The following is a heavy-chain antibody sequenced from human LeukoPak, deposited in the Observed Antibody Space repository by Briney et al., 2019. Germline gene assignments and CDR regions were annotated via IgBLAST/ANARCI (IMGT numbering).Heavy chain of an antibody. CDR1: GFTFSSYE. CDR2: ISSSGSTI. CDR3: ARGRATVAGDDFDY. J-gene: IGHJ4*02. Sequence: GGSLRLSCAASGFTFSSYEMNWVCQAPGKGLEWVSYISSSGSTIYYADSVKGRFTISRDNAKNSLYLQMNSLRAEDTAVYYCARGRATVAGDDFDYWGQGTLVTVSS. D-gene: IGHD6-19*01. V-gene: IGHV3-48*03.